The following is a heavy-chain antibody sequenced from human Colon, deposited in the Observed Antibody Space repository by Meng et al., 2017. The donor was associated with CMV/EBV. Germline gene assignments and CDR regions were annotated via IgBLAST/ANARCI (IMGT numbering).Heavy chain of an antibody. D-gene: IGHD3-10*01. Sequence: EVQLVESGGGLVKPGGSLTLSFAASGFTFSSYSMNWVRQAPGKGLEWVSSISSSSSYIYYADSVKGRFTISRDNAKNSLYLQMNSLRAEDTAVYYCFYYGSGSYPYWGQGTLVTVSS. CDR2: ISSSSSYI. V-gene: IGHV3-21*01. CDR3: FYYGSGSYPY. CDR1: GFTFSSYS. J-gene: IGHJ4*02.